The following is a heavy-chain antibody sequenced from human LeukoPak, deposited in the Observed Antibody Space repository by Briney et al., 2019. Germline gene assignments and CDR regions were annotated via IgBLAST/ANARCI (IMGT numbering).Heavy chain of an antibody. CDR3: AADLGTMVRGVNPPHWYFDL. Sequence: SVKVSCKASGFTFTSSAMQWVRQAREQRLEWIGWIVVGSGNTNYAQKFQERVTITRDMSTSTAYMELSSLRSEDTAVYYCAADLGTMVRGVNPPHWYFDLWGRGTLVTVSS. J-gene: IGHJ2*01. CDR1: GFTFTSSA. CDR2: IVVGSGNT. D-gene: IGHD3-10*01. V-gene: IGHV1-58*02.